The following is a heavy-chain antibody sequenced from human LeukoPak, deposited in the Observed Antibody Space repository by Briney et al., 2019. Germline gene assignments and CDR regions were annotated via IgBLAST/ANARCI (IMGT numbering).Heavy chain of an antibody. D-gene: IGHD6-6*01. Sequence: SETLSLTCTVSGGSISSYYWSWIRQPPGKGLEWIGYIYYSGSTNYNPSLKSRVTISVDTSKNQFSLKLSSVTAADTAVYYCARSVPQPIAARPSYAFDIWGQGTMVTVSS. CDR2: IYYSGST. V-gene: IGHV4-59*01. J-gene: IGHJ3*02. CDR3: ARSVPQPIAARPSYAFDI. CDR1: GGSISSYY.